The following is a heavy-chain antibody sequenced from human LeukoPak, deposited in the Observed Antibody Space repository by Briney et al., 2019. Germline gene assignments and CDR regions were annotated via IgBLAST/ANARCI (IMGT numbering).Heavy chain of an antibody. V-gene: IGHV3-53*01. CDR3: AREVRGYYFDY. CDR1: GFIVSSNY. Sequence: GGSLRLSCAASGFIVSSNYMSWVRQAPGKGLEWVSVISSGGNTYYADSVKGRFIISGDNSKNTVFLQINSLRAEDTAEYYCAREVRGYYFDYWGQGTLVTVSS. CDR2: ISSGGNT. D-gene: IGHD3-22*01. J-gene: IGHJ4*02.